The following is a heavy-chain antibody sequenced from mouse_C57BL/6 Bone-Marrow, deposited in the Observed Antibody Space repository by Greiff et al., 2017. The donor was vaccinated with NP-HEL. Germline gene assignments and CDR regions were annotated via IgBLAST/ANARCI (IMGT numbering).Heavy chain of an antibody. CDR2: ISSGGSYT. CDR1: GFTFSSYG. D-gene: IGHD4-1*01. Sequence: EVKLVESGGDLVKPGGSLKLSCAASGFTFSSYGMSWVRQTPDKRLEWVANISSGGSYTYYPDRVKGRFTISRDNAKNTLYLQMSSLKSEDTAMYYCLTGTGEFFAYWGQGTLVTVSA. V-gene: IGHV5-6*01. CDR3: LTGTGEFFAY. J-gene: IGHJ3*01.